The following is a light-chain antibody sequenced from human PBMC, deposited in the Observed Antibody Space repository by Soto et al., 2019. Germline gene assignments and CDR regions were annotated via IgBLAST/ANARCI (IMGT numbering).Light chain of an antibody. CDR1: FSNIGSNF. J-gene: IGLJ3*02. V-gene: IGLV1-47*01. CDR2: RNN. CDR3: AAWDVSLSGVV. Sequence: QSVLTQPPSASGTPGQTVTISCSGRFSNIGSNFIYWYQQLPGTAPKLLIYRNNERPSGVPDRFSASKSGTSASLAISGLRSEDEADYHCAAWDVSLSGVVFGGGTQLTVL.